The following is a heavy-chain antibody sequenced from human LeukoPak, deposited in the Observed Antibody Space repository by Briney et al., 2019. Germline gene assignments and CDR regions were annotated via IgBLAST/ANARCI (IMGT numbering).Heavy chain of an antibody. V-gene: IGHV1-46*01. CDR3: ARAVLLYDSSGYYYFDY. J-gene: IGHJ4*02. Sequence: GASVKVSCKASGYTFTTNYIHWVRQPPGQGLEWMGTINPSAGSTSYAQKFQDRVTMTRDTSTNTVYMELSSLRSEDTAVYSCARAVLLYDSSGYYYFDYWGQGTLVTVSS. CDR1: GYTFTTNY. D-gene: IGHD3-22*01. CDR2: INPSAGST.